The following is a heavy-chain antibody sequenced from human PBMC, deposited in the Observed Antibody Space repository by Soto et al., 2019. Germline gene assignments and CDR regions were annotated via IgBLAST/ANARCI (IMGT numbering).Heavy chain of an antibody. CDR3: ARDQSQSVSGYYYYMDV. Sequence: EVQLVESGGGLVKPGGSLRLSCAASGFTFSSYSMNWVRQAPGKGLEWVSSISSSSSSIYYADSMKGRFTISRDNAKNSLYLQMISLRAEDTAVYYCARDQSQSVSGYYYYMDVWGKGSTVTVSS. CDR2: ISSSSSSI. CDR1: GFTFSSYS. J-gene: IGHJ6*03. V-gene: IGHV3-21*01.